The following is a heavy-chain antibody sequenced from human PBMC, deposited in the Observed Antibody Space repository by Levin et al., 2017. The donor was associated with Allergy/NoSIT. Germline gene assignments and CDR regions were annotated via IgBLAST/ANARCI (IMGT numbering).Heavy chain of an antibody. J-gene: IGHJ2*01. CDR1: GGSISSYY. CDR2: IYYSGST. Sequence: SQTLSLTCTVSGGSISSYYWSWIRQPPGKGLEWIGYIYYSGSTNYNPSLKSRVTISVDTSKNQFSLKLSSVTAADTAVYYCARDRGSALNWYFDLWGRGTLVTVSS. CDR3: ARDRGSALNWYFDL. D-gene: IGHD6-19*01. V-gene: IGHV4-59*01.